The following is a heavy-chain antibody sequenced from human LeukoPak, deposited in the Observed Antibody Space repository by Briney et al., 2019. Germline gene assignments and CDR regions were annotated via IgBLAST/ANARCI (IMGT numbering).Heavy chain of an antibody. D-gene: IGHD5-24*01. CDR3: AASRDGYTNSLFDY. CDR1: GGTFSSDA. J-gene: IGHJ4*02. V-gene: IGHV1-69*06. Sequence: ASVKVSCKASGGTFSSDAVSWVRQAPGQGLEWMGRIIPIFGTANYAQKFQGRVTITADKSTSTAYMELSSLRSEDTAVYYCAASRDGYTNSLFDYWGQGTLVTVSS. CDR2: IIPIFGTA.